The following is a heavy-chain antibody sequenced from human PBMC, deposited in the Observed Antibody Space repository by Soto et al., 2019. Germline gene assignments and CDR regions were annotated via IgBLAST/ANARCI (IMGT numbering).Heavy chain of an antibody. Sequence: GGSLRLSCAASGFTFSSYAMSWVRQSPGKGLEWVSAISGSGGSTYYADSVKGRFTISRDNSKNTLYLQMNSLRAEDTAVYYCAAPQARIAAAGNAYYYYGMDVWGQGTTVTVSS. J-gene: IGHJ6*02. CDR3: AAPQARIAAAGNAYYYYGMDV. CDR2: ISGSGGST. D-gene: IGHD6-13*01. V-gene: IGHV3-23*01. CDR1: GFTFSSYA.